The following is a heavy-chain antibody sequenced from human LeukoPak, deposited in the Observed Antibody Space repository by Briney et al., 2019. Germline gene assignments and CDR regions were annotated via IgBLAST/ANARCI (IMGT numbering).Heavy chain of an antibody. V-gene: IGHV1-2*02. CDR2: INPNSGGT. CDR3: ARETGYSSGWQYNWFDP. J-gene: IGHJ5*02. D-gene: IGHD6-19*01. CDR1: GYTFTAYY. Sequence: ASVKVSCKASGYTFTAYYMHWVRQAPGQGLVWMGWINPNSGGTNYAQKFQGRVTMTRDTSISTAYMELSRLRSDDTAVYYCARETGYSSGWQYNWFDPWGQGTLVTVSS.